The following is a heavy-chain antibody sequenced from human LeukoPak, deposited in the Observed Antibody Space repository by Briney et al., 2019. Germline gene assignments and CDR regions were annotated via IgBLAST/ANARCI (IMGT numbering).Heavy chain of an antibody. V-gene: IGHV4-39*01. Sequence: PSETLSLTCTVSGGSISSSSYYWGWIRQPPGKGLEWIGTISYSGSTYYNPSLKSRVTISVDTSTNQFSLKLSSVTAADTAVYYCARRTHGPRGDWFDPWGQGTLATVSS. CDR3: ARRTHGPRGDWFDP. J-gene: IGHJ5*02. CDR1: GGSISSSSYY. CDR2: ISYSGST.